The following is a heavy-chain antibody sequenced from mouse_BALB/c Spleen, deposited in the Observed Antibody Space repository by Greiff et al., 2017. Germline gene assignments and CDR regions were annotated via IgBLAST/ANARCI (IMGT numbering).Heavy chain of an antibody. J-gene: IGHJ3*01. CDR3: ARSFYYYGSSYAY. Sequence: VQLQQSGPELVKPGASVKMSCKASGYTFTSYVMHWVKQKPGQGLEWIGYINPYNDGTKYNEKFKGKATLTSDKSSSTAYMELSSLTSEDSAVYYCARSFYYYGSSYAYWGQGTLVTVSA. V-gene: IGHV1-14*01. CDR1: GYTFTSYV. D-gene: IGHD1-1*01. CDR2: INPYNDGT.